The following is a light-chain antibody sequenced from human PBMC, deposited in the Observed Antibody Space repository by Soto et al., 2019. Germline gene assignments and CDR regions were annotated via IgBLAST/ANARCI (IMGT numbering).Light chain of an antibody. CDR3: QQKYNTPCT. J-gene: IGKJ2*02. Sequence: DIQMTQSPSSLSASVGDRVTITCRASPNIRSYLSWYQQKPGKAPKFLIYAASTLQSGVPSRFSGSGSGTEFTLTISSLHPEYFATYYCQQKYNTPCTVGQRTTLEIQ. CDR1: PNIRSY. CDR2: AAS. V-gene: IGKV1-39*01.